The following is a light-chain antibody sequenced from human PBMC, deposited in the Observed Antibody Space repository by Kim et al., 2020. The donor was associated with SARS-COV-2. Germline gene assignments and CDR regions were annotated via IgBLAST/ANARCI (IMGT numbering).Light chain of an antibody. V-gene: IGLV2-23*02. CDR3: CSYAGSRSSV. CDR2: EVS. J-gene: IGLJ7*01. Sequence: QYALTQPASVSGSPGQSITISCTGTSSDVGSYNLVSWYQQHPGKAPKLMIYEVSKRPSGVSNRFSGSKSGNTASLTISGLQAEDEADYYCCSYAGSRSSVFGGGTQLTVL. CDR1: SSDVGSYNL.